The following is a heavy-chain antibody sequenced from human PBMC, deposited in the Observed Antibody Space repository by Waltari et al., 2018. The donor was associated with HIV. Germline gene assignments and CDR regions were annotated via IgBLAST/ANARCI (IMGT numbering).Heavy chain of an antibody. CDR2: LFHSGST. CDR3: ARHCLQKGWLPQLKYYYGMDV. Sequence: QQQLQESGPGLVKPSEPLSLTCTVSGGSISSRSYIWRCLRQSPGKGLEWIGSLFHSGSTYYSPSLRGRATISGDMSANRFSLKLTSVTATDTAVYFCARHCLQKGWLPQLKYYYGMDVWGQGTTVIVSS. D-gene: IGHD1-1*01. V-gene: IGHV4-39*01. CDR1: GGSISSRSYI. J-gene: IGHJ6*02.